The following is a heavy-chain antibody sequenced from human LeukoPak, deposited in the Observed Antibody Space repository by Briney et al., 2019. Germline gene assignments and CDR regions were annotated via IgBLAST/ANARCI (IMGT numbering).Heavy chain of an antibody. CDR2: IYYSGST. CDR3: AREMYYDILTGYGNAFDI. Sequence: SETLSLTCTVSGGSISSYYWSWIRQPPGKGLEWIGYIYYSGSTNYNPSLKSRVTISVDTSKNLFSLKLSSVTAADTAVYYCAREMYYDILTGYGNAFDIWGQGTMVTVSS. J-gene: IGHJ3*02. D-gene: IGHD3-9*01. V-gene: IGHV4-59*01. CDR1: GGSISSYY.